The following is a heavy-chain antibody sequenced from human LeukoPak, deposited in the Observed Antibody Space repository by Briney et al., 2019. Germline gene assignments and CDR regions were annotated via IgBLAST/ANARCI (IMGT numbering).Heavy chain of an antibody. Sequence: SVKVSCKASGGTFSSYAISWVRQAPGQGLEWMGRIIPIFGTANYAQKFQGRVTITTDESTSTAYMELSSLRSEDTAVYYCARGRHDSNYGNYWGQGTLVTVSS. J-gene: IGHJ4*02. CDR1: GGTFSSYA. D-gene: IGHD4-11*01. CDR2: IIPIFGTA. V-gene: IGHV1-69*05. CDR3: ARGRHDSNYGNY.